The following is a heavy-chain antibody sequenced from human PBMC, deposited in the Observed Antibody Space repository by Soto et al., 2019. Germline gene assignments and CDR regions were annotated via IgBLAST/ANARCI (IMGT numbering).Heavy chain of an antibody. Sequence: PGESLKISCKGSGYSFTSYWISWVRQMPGKGLEWMGRIDPSDSYTNYSPSFQGHVTISADKSISTAYLQWSSLKASDTAMYYGASPRRKVWGSYPYAFDIWGQGTMVTVSS. CDR1: GYSFTSYW. CDR3: ASPRRKVWGSYPYAFDI. D-gene: IGHD3-16*02. CDR2: IDPSDSYT. V-gene: IGHV5-10-1*01. J-gene: IGHJ3*02.